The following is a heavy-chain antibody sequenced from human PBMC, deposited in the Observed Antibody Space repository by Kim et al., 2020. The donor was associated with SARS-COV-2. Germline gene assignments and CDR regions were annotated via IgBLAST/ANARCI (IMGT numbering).Heavy chain of an antibody. CDR1: GGSFSGYY. J-gene: IGHJ5*01. CDR2: INHSGST. V-gene: IGHV4-34*01. D-gene: IGHD1-26*01. Sequence: SETLSLTCAVYGGSFSGYYWSWIRQPPGKGLEWIGEINHSGSTNYNPSLKSRVTISVDTSKNQFSLKLSSVTAADTAVYDCARGLQSGKPGTSWFDDWGQGTLVTVSS. CDR3: ARGLQSGKPGTSWFDD.